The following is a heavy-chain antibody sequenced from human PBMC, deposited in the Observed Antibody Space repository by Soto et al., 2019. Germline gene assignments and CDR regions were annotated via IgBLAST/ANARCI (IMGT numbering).Heavy chain of an antibody. Sequence: QVQLVQSGAEVKKPGASVKVSCKTSGYTFTNFGLSWVRQAPGQGLEWMGWISAYNGNTNYAQNCQGKVISTTDTSPSTAYIELRSLRSADTAVYYCARGGTPIDSWGQGTLVTVSS. D-gene: IGHD3-16*01. CDR3: ARGGTPIDS. V-gene: IGHV1-18*01. CDR2: ISAYNGNT. J-gene: IGHJ4*02. CDR1: GYTFTNFG.